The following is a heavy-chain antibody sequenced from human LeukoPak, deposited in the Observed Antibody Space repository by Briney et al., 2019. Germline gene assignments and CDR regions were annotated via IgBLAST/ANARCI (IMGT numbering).Heavy chain of an antibody. CDR1: GGSISSGSYY. J-gene: IGHJ5*02. D-gene: IGHD3-10*01. CDR3: ARNKGRYGSGRVHFDP. V-gene: IGHV4-61*09. Sequence: SQTLSLTCTVSGGSISSGSYYWSWIRQPAGKGLEWIGHIYTPGSTNYNPSLKSRVTISIDMSRNQFSLKLRSVTAADTAVYYCARNKGRYGSGRVHFDPWGQGTLVTVSS. CDR2: IYTPGST.